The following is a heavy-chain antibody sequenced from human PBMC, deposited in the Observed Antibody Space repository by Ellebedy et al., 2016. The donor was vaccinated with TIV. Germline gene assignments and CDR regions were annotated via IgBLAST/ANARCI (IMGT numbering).Heavy chain of an antibody. Sequence: PGGSLRLSCVGSGFNFHNADMTWVRPAPGKELEWVAAISASGGTSYYAAPVQGRVTISRDYSRNTLSLDIRSLKVEDTAIYYCTKSRFDWLWGQGALVTVSS. D-gene: IGHD3-9*01. J-gene: IGHJ4*02. V-gene: IGHV3-23*01. CDR2: ISASGGTS. CDR3: TKSRFDWL. CDR1: GFNFHNAD.